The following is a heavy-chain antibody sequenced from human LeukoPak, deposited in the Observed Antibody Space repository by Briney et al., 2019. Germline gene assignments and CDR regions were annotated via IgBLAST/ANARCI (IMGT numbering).Heavy chain of an antibody. D-gene: IGHD6-13*01. V-gene: IGHV3-7*03. J-gene: IGHJ6*03. Sequence: HPGGSLRLSCAASGFTFSSYWMSWVRQAPGKGLVWVANIKQDGREKYYVDSVKGRFTISRDNAKNSLYLQMNSLRVDDTAVYYCARVPSSSSWHSYYYYMDVWGKGTTVTISS. CDR1: GFTFSSYW. CDR2: IKQDGREK. CDR3: ARVPSSSSWHSYYYYMDV.